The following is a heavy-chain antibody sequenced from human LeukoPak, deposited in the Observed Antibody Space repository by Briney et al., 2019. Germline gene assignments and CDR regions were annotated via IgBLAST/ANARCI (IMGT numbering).Heavy chain of an antibody. D-gene: IGHD5-24*01. CDR1: GFTFSSYG. CDR2: ISYDGSNE. CDR3: AKVDGNGYQWEVDY. Sequence: PGGSLRLSCAASGFTFSSYGMHWVRQAPGKGLEWVAVISYDGSNEYYADSVKGRFTISRDNSKNTLYLQMHSLRVEDTAVYYCAKVDGNGYQWEVDYWGQGTLVTVSS. J-gene: IGHJ4*02. V-gene: IGHV3-30*18.